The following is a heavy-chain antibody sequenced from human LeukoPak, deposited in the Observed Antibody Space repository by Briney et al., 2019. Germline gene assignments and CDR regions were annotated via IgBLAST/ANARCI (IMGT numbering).Heavy chain of an antibody. CDR1: GFTFSSYA. D-gene: IGHD6-13*01. V-gene: IGHV3-30-3*01. Sequence: GGSLRLSCAASGFTFSSYAMHWVRQAPGKGLEWVAVISYDGSNKYYADSVKGRFTISRDNSKNTLYLQMNSLRAEDTAVYYCARDPRQQLPVAWGQGTLVTVSS. CDR3: ARDPRQQLPVA. CDR2: ISYDGSNK. J-gene: IGHJ5*02.